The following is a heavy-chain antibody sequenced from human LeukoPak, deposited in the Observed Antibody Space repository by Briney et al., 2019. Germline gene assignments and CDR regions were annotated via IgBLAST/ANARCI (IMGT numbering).Heavy chain of an antibody. V-gene: IGHV4-34*01. CDR3: ARDNRGYYDFWSGYYPYYFDY. CDR2: INHSGST. Sequence: SETLSLTCAVYGGSFSGYYWSWIRQPPGKGLEWIGEINHSGSTNYNPSLKSRVTISVDTSKNQFSLKLSSVTAADTAVYYSARDNRGYYDFWSGYYPYYFDYWGQGTLVTVSS. CDR1: GGSFSGYY. D-gene: IGHD3-3*01. J-gene: IGHJ4*02.